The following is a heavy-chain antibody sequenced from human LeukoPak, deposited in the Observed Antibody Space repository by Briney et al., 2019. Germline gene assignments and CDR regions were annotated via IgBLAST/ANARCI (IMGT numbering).Heavy chain of an antibody. D-gene: IGHD6-13*01. V-gene: IGHV3-74*01. Sequence: PGGSLTLSCAASGFTFSISWMHRVRQVPGKGLVWVSRINSDGSSKSYADSVKGRFTISRYNAKNSLYLQMNSLTAEDTAVYYCAREGRAAAGTDLFDPRGQGPLVTVSS. CDR1: GFTFSISW. CDR2: INSDGSSK. CDR3: AREGRAAAGTDLFDP. J-gene: IGHJ5*02.